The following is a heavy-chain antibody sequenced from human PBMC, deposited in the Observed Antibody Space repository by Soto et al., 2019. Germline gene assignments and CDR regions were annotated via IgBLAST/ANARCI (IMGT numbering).Heavy chain of an antibody. CDR1: GFIFSNYA. CDR2: TSFSGGRT. Sequence: PGGSLRLSCAASGFIFSNYAMTWVRQGPGRGLEWVSTTSFSGGRTYYADSVKGRFTISGDNSNNTLFLQMSSLRAEDTAIYYCAKDSRAFCGGDCSKDYWGQGTLVTVSS. V-gene: IGHV3-23*01. J-gene: IGHJ4*02. CDR3: AKDSRAFCGGDCSKDY. D-gene: IGHD2-21*02.